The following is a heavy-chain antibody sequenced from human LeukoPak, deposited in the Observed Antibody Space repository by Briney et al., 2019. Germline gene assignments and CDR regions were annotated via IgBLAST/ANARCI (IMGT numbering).Heavy chain of an antibody. Sequence: GGSLRLSCAASGFTFDDYAMHWVRQAPGKGLEWVSLISGDGGSTYYADSVKGRFTISRDNSKNSLYLQMNSLRTEDTALYYCAKDGADYDDQGDAFDIWGQGTMVTVSS. D-gene: IGHD4-17*01. J-gene: IGHJ3*02. CDR3: AKDGADYDDQGDAFDI. CDR2: ISGDGGST. V-gene: IGHV3-43*02. CDR1: GFTFDDYA.